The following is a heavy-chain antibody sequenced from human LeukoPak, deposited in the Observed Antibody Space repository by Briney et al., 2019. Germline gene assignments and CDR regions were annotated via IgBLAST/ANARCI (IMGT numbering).Heavy chain of an antibody. CDR3: VRIDVGDYYYFGLDV. D-gene: IGHD5-12*01. CDR1: GGSMTSYS. J-gene: IGHJ6*02. Sequence: PSETLSLTCTVSGGSMTSYSWSWIRQPPGKELEWIGSIYYSGYTNYNPSLESRVTILLDTSKNQFSLKLSSVTAADTAVYCCVRIDVGDYYYFGLDVWGQGTTVTVSS. CDR2: IYYSGYT. V-gene: IGHV4-59*08.